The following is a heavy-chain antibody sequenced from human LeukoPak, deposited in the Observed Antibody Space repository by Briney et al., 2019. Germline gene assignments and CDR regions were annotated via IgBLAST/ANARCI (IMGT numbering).Heavy chain of an antibody. CDR2: IRGKAYGGTT. Sequence: GGSLRLSCTASGLTFGDYAMSWFRQAPGKWLEWVGFIRGKAYGGTTGYAASVKGRFTISRDDSKSIAYLQMNSLKTEDTAVYYCTRVGDDYGDYTPVYYFDYWGQGTLVTVSS. V-gene: IGHV3-49*03. CDR3: TRVGDDYGDYTPVYYFDY. D-gene: IGHD4-17*01. J-gene: IGHJ4*02. CDR1: GLTFGDYA.